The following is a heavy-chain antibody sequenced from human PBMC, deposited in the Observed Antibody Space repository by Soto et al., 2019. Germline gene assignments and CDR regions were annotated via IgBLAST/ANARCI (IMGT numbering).Heavy chain of an antibody. CDR3: AKGSSGSRPYYFDY. CDR2: ISGSGGST. CDR1: GFTFSSYA. V-gene: IGHV3-23*01. Sequence: EVQLLESGGGLVQPGGSLRLSCAPSGFTFSSYAMSWVRQAPGKGLEWVSAISGSGGSTYYADSVKGRFTISRDNSKNTLDLQMNCLRTEDTAIYYCAKGSSGSRPYYFDYWGQGTLVTVSS. J-gene: IGHJ4*02. D-gene: IGHD3-22*01.